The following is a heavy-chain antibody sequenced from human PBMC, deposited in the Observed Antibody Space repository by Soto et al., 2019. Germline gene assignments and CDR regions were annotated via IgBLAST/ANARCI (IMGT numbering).Heavy chain of an antibody. CDR3: ARLEYCSGGSCYSYYGMDV. J-gene: IGHJ6*02. V-gene: IGHV5-51*01. CDR2: IYPGDSDT. D-gene: IGHD2-15*01. CDR1: GYSFTSYW. Sequence: GESLKISCKGSGYSFTSYWIGWVRQMPGKGLEWVGIIYPGDSDTRYSPSFQGQVTISADKSISTAYLQWSSLKASDTAMYYCARLEYCSGGSCYSYYGMDVWGQGTTVTVSS.